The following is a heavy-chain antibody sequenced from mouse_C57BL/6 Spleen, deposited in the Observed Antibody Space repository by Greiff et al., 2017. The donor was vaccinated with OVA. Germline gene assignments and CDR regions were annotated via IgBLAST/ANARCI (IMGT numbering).Heavy chain of an antibody. CDR1: GYTFTDYN. Sequence: VQLQQSGPELVKPGASVKMSCKASGYTFTDYNMHWVKQSHGKSLEWIGYINPNNGGTSYNQKFKGKATLTVNKSSSTAYMELRSLTSEESAVYYCANSDGYYDAMDYWGQGTLVTVSS. CDR3: ANSDGYYDAMDY. V-gene: IGHV1-22*01. CDR2: INPNNGGT. J-gene: IGHJ4*01. D-gene: IGHD2-3*01.